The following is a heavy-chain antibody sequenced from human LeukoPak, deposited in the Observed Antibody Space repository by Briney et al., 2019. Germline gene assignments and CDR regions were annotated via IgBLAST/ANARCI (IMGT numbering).Heavy chain of an antibody. V-gene: IGHV5-51*01. D-gene: IGHD3-22*01. Sequence: GESLKISCKGSGYSSTSYWIGWVRQMPGKGLEWMGIIYPGDSDIRYSPSFQGQVTISADKSISTAYLQWSSLKASDTAMYYCARFQYDSSGYLPHDAFDIWGQGTMVTVSS. CDR2: IYPGDSDI. J-gene: IGHJ3*02. CDR1: GYSSTSYW. CDR3: ARFQYDSSGYLPHDAFDI.